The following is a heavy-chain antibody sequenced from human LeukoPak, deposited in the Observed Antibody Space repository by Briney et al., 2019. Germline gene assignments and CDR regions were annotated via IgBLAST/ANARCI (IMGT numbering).Heavy chain of an antibody. D-gene: IGHD1-26*01. CDR2: INPNSGGT. CDR3: ARFPRELGATTTDY. J-gene: IGHJ4*02. Sequence: ASVKVSCKASGYTFTGSYMHWVRQAPGQGLEWMGRINPNSGGTSYAQKFQGRVTMTRDTSISTAYMELSRLRSDDTAVYYCARFPRELGATTTDYWGQGTLVTVSS. V-gene: IGHV1-2*06. CDR1: GYTFTGSY.